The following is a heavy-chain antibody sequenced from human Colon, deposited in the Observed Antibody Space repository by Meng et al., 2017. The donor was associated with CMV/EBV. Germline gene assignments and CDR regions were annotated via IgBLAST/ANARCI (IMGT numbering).Heavy chain of an antibody. Sequence: SETLSLTCTVSGYSISGAYSWGWVRQPPGKGLEWIGTISYSGPTYYNPSLKSRLTMSVDTSENQFSQKLSSVTAADTAVYYCARGGGYCSGGSCPAFDPWGQGTLVTVSS. V-gene: IGHV4-38-2*02. CDR2: ISYSGPT. CDR1: GYSISGAYS. CDR3: ARGGGYCSGGSCPAFDP. J-gene: IGHJ5*02. D-gene: IGHD2-15*01.